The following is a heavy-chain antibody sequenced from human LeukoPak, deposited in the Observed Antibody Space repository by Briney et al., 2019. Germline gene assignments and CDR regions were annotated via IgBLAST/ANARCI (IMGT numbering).Heavy chain of an antibody. J-gene: IGHJ4*02. Sequence: PPGRSLRLSCAASGFTFSSYGMHWVRQAPGKGLEWVAVIWYDGSNKYYADSVKGRFTISRDNSKNTLYLQMNSLRAEDTAVYYCARDPRGSPYYFDYWGQGTLVTVSS. CDR2: IWYDGSNK. CDR1: GFTFSSYG. D-gene: IGHD1-26*01. CDR3: ARDPRGSPYYFDY. V-gene: IGHV3-33*01.